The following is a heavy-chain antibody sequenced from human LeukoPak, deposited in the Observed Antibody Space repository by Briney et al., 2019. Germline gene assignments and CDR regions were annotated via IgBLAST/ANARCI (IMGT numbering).Heavy chain of an antibody. CDR1: GGSISSYY. CDR3: ARGGGPRYFDY. CDR2: IYYSGNT. V-gene: IGHV4-59*01. J-gene: IGHJ4*02. D-gene: IGHD3-3*01. Sequence: KTSATLSLTCTVSGGSISSYYWSWIRQPPGRGLEWIGYIYYSGNTNYNPSLKSRVTLSVDTSKDQFSLKLSSVTAADTAVYYCARGGGPRYFDYWGQGTLVIVSS.